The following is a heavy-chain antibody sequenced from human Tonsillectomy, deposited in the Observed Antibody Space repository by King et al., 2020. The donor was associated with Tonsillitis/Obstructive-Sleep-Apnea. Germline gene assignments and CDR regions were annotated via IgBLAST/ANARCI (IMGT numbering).Heavy chain of an antibody. D-gene: IGHD5-18*01. V-gene: IGHV3-74*01. CDR1: GFTFGTFW. J-gene: IGHJ4*02. CDR2: INGDGSTT. CDR3: ARGSGFSYGSLDY. Sequence: VQLVESGGGLVQPGGSLRLSCAASGFTFGTFWMHWVRQAPGKGLVWVSRINGDGSTTTYADSVKGRFTLSRDNTKNTLYLQMNSLRAEDTAVYYCARGSGFSYGSLDYWGQETLVTVSS.